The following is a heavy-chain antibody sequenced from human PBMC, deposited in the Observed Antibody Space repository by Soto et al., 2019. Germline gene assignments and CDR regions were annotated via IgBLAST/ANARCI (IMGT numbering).Heavy chain of an antibody. CDR3: TTDLITGIPSWFDP. CDR2: IKSKTDGGTT. V-gene: IGHV3-15*01. J-gene: IGHJ5*02. Sequence: GGSLRLSCAASGFTFSNAWMSWVRQAPGKGLEWVGRIKSKTDGGTTDYAAPVKGRFTISRDDSKNTLYLQMNSLKTEDTAVYYCTTDLITGIPSWFDPWGQGTLVTVSS. D-gene: IGHD1-20*01. CDR1: GFTFSNAW.